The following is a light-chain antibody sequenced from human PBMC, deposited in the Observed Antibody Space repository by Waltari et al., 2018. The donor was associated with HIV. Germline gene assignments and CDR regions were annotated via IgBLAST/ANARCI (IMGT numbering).Light chain of an antibody. CDR3: GADHGSGSNLVWV. CDR2: CGTCGIVG. CDR1: SGYRNSK. Sequence: QHVLTQPPSASASLGASVTLTCTLSSGYRNSKVDWYQQRPGKGVRFVMACGTCGIVGANGDGIPARFSVLGSGLNRYLTIKNIQEEYESDYHCGADHGSGSNLVWVFGGGTKLTVL. V-gene: IGLV9-49*01. J-gene: IGLJ3*02.